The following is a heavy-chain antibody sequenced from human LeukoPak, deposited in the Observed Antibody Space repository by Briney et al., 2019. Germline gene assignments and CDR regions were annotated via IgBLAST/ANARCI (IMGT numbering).Heavy chain of an antibody. J-gene: IGHJ6*02. V-gene: IGHV1-18*01. CDR1: GYTFTSYG. CDR2: ISGYNGDT. Sequence: ASVKVSCKASGYTFTSYGISWVRQAPGQGLEWMGWISGYNGDTNYAQKLQGRVTMTTDTSTSIAYMELRSLSSDDTAVYYCARDIVMVRGVKYYAMDVWGQGTTVTVSS. D-gene: IGHD3-10*01. CDR3: ARDIVMVRGVKYYAMDV.